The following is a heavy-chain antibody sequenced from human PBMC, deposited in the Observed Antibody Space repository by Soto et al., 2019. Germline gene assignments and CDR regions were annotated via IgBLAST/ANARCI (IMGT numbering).Heavy chain of an antibody. V-gene: IGHV3-15*01. J-gene: IGHJ4*02. Sequence: GGSLRLSCAASGFTFSNAWMSWVRQAPGKGLEWVGRIKSKTDGGTTDYAAPVKGRFTISRDDSKNTLYLQMNSLKTEDTAVYYCTTGMVRGVINYFDYWGQGTLVTVSS. CDR2: IKSKTDGGTT. CDR3: TTGMVRGVINYFDY. D-gene: IGHD3-10*01. CDR1: GFTFSNAW.